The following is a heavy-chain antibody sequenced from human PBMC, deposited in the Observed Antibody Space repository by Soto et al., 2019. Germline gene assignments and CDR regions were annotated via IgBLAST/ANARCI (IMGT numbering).Heavy chain of an antibody. CDR1: GFTFNKFA. J-gene: IGHJ6*02. Sequence: EVQLLESGGGLVQTGGSLELSCAASGFTFNKFAMAWVRQAPGKGLEWISAISGSDDTAYYSDSVTGRFTISRDPSKNRLSLQMTSLSAEDTAVYFCARCASGGYYNYYAMDVWGQGTTVTVSS. CDR3: ARCASGGYYNYYAMDV. D-gene: IGHD2-15*01. V-gene: IGHV3-23*01. CDR2: ISGSDDTA.